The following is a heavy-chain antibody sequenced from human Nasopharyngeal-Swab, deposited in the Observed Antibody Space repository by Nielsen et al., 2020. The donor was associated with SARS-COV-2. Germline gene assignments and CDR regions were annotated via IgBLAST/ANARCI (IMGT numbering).Heavy chain of an antibody. CDR2: ISSSSSTI. Sequence: GESLKIYCAASGFTFSSYSMNWVRQAPGKGLEWVPYISSSSSTIYYADSVKGRFTISRDNAKNSLYLQMNSLRAEDTAVYYCARNGVLGGDWFDPWGQGTLVTVSS. V-gene: IGHV3-48*01. CDR3: ARNGVLGGDWFDP. J-gene: IGHJ5*02. D-gene: IGHD2-21*01. CDR1: GFTFSSYS.